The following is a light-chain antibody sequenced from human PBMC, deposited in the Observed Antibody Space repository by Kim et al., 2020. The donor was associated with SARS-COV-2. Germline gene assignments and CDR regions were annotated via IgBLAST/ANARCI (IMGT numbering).Light chain of an antibody. CDR2: GAS. CDR1: QSVSSNY. J-gene: IGKJ2*01. Sequence: LSPGERATRSCRASQSVSSNYLAWYQQKPGQAPRLLIYGASSRATGIPDRFSGSGSGTDFTLTISRLEPEDFAVYYCQQYGTSPYTFGRGTKLEI. V-gene: IGKV3-20*01. CDR3: QQYGTSPYT.